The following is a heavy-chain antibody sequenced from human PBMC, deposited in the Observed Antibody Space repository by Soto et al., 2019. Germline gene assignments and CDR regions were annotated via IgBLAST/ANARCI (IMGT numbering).Heavy chain of an antibody. Sequence: QVQLQQWGAGLLKPSETLSLTCAVYGGSFSGYYWSWIRQPPGKGLEWIGEINHSGSTNYNPSLKSRVTISVDTSKNQFSLKLSSVTAADTAVYYCARGAVVVPAAVTQDNWFDPWGQGTLVTVSS. V-gene: IGHV4-34*01. J-gene: IGHJ5*02. CDR3: ARGAVVVPAAVTQDNWFDP. D-gene: IGHD2-2*01. CDR2: INHSGST. CDR1: GGSFSGYY.